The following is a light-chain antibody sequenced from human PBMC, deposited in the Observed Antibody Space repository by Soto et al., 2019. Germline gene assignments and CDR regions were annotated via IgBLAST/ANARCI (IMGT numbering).Light chain of an antibody. CDR1: QSITSSY. V-gene: IGKV3-20*01. J-gene: IGKJ2*01. CDR2: GAS. Sequence: EIELTQSPCTLSLSPGDRATLSCRASQSITSSYLSWFQQKPGQAPRLLFYGASSRANGIPDRFSSSWSGEVFSLLLSRGGPGDFAVYFCQHSGRSHPFTFGQGTKVDIK. CDR3: QHSGRSHPFT.